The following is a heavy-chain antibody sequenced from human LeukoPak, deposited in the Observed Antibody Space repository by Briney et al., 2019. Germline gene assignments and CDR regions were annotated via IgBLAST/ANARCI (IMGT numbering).Heavy chain of an antibody. V-gene: IGHV3-30-3*01. D-gene: IGHD2-2*01. CDR3: ARDPHYCSSTSCSKKWDVFDY. Sequence: GGSLRLSCAASGFTFSSYAMHWVRQAPGKGLEWVAVISYDGSNKYYADSVRGRFTISRDNSKNTLYLQMNSLRAEDTAVYYCARDPHYCSSTSCSKKWDVFDYWGQGTLVTVS. CDR2: ISYDGSNK. J-gene: IGHJ4*02. CDR1: GFTFSSYA.